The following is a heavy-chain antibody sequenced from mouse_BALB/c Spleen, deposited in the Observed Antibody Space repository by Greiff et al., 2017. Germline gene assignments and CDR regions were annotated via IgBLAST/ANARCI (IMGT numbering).Heavy chain of an antibody. CDR3: ARERDYYGSSRAWFAY. Sequence: VQLQQSGPGLVQPSQSLSITCTVSGFSLTSYGVHWVRQSPGKGLEWLGVIWSGGSTDYNAAFISRLSISKDNSKSQVFFKMNSLQANDTAIYYCARERDYYGSSRAWFAYWGQGTLVTVSA. CDR2: IWSGGST. V-gene: IGHV2-2*02. CDR1: GFSLTSYG. D-gene: IGHD1-1*01. J-gene: IGHJ3*01.